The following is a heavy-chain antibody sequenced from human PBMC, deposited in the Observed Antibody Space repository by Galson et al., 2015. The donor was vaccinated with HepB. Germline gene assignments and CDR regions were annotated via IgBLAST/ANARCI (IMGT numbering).Heavy chain of an antibody. CDR3: ARERAYYDSSGYDPQRAFDI. Sequence: SVKVSCKASGYTFTGYYMHWVRQAPGQGLEWMGRINPNSGGTNYAQKFQGRVTMTRDTSISTAYMELSRLRSDDTAVYYCARERAYYDSSGYDPQRAFDIWGQGTMVTVSS. D-gene: IGHD3-22*01. CDR1: GYTFTGYY. J-gene: IGHJ3*02. V-gene: IGHV1-2*06. CDR2: INPNSGGT.